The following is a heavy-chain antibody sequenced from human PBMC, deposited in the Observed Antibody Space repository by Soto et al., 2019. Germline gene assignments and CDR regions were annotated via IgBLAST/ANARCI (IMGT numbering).Heavy chain of an antibody. D-gene: IGHD1-26*01. CDR1: GSTFNNFA. J-gene: IGHJ4*02. CDR3: ARAIKRWEVNYYFDF. CDR2: IVVDSNTA. Sequence: QVVLLQSGAEVKEPGSSVRVSCQVSGSTFNNFAFSWVRQAPGHGPEWMGGIVVDSNTAEYSQRFRDRVTITADTSTGTLYMELGSLTFEDTAVYYCARAIKRWEVNYYFDFWGQGTLVTVSS. V-gene: IGHV1-69*06.